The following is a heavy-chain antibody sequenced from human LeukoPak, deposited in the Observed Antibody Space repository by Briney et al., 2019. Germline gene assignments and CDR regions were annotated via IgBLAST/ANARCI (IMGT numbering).Heavy chain of an antibody. D-gene: IGHD1-1*01. CDR1: GFTFSSYS. J-gene: IGHJ4*02. CDR3: ARDYKGLSEY. CDR2: ISSDSNYI. V-gene: IGHV3-21*01. Sequence: GGSLRLSCAASGFTFSSYSMNWARQAPGKGLEWVSSISSDSNYIYYADSVKGRFTISRDNAKDSLYLHMNTLRAEDTAVYYCARDYKGLSEYWGQGTLVTVSS.